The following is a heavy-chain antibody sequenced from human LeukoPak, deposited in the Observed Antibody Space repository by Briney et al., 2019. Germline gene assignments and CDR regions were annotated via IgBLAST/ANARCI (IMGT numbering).Heavy chain of an antibody. V-gene: IGHV1-46*01. Sequence: ASVKVSCRPSGYTFTNYHIHWVRQAPGQGLEWMGVIKGSDGGTGYAQKFQGRVAMTIDASTSTVYMDLTSLRSDDTAVYYCARGWYPDVVPPQWGLAFDYWGQGTLVTVSS. D-gene: IGHD2-15*01. CDR3: ARGWYPDVVPPQWGLAFDY. CDR1: GYTFTNYH. J-gene: IGHJ4*02. CDR2: IKGSDGGT.